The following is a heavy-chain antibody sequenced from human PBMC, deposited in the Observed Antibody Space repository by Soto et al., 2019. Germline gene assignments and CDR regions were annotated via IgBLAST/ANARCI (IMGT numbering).Heavy chain of an antibody. CDR1: GYSFTRHD. V-gene: IGHV1-8*01. J-gene: IGHJ6*02. CDR3: AREGILSSRVIVFYGMDV. Sequence: QVQLVQSGAEVKKPGASVKVSCKASGYSFTRHDINWVRQAPGQGLEWMRWINPSSGNTGYAQRFLGRLTMTTDTSTSTAYMELSGLKSENTAIYYCAREGILSSRVIVFYGMDVWGQGTPVTV. CDR2: INPSSGNT. D-gene: IGHD2-21*01.